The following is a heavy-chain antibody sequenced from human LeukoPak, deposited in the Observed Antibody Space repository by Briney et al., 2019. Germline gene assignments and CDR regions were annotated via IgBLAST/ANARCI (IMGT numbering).Heavy chain of an antibody. D-gene: IGHD2-15*01. V-gene: IGHV1-8*01. CDR3: ARGGSRWNGFDP. CDR2: MNPNSGNT. Sequence: ASVKVSCKASGYTLTSYDINWVRQATGQGLEWMGWMNPNSGNTGYAQKFQGRVTMTRNTSISTAYMELSSLRSEDTAVYYCARGGSRWNGFDPWGQGTLVTVSS. CDR1: GYTLTSYD. J-gene: IGHJ5*02.